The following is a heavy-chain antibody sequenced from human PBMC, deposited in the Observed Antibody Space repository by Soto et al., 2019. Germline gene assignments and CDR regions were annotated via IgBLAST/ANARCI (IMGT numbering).Heavy chain of an antibody. V-gene: IGHV4-59*08. CDR2: VNDNWGY. D-gene: IGHD3-10*01. J-gene: IGHJ6*02. CDR3: ARQGFGALHGLVDV. Sequence: QVPLQESGPGLVKPSETLSLSCTVSGGSISSYYWSWFRQTPEKGLEWIGYVNDNWGYNYNPSLKSRVAISLDTSKRQFSLKLTSVTATDTGVYYCARQGFGALHGLVDVWAQGTTVTVSS. CDR1: GGSISSYY.